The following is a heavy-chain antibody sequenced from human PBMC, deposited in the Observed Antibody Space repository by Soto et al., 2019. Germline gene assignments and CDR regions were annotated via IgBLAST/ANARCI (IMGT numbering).Heavy chain of an antibody. CDR2: INAGNGNT. D-gene: IGHD3-3*01. CDR1: GYTFTGYA. J-gene: IGHJ4*02. Sequence: ASVKVSCKASGYTFTGYAMHWVRQAPGQRLEWMGWINAGNGNTKYSQKFQGRVTITRDTSASTAYMELSSLRSEDTAVYYCARGAEIWTFDYWGQGTLVTVSS. V-gene: IGHV1-3*01. CDR3: ARGAEIWTFDY.